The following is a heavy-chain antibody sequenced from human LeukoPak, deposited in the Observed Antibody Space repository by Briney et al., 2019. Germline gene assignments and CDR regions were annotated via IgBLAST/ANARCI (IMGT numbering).Heavy chain of an antibody. CDR2: INPNSGGT. J-gene: IGHJ4*02. CDR3: ARAMVRGSILDY. V-gene: IGHV1-2*02. D-gene: IGHD3-10*01. Sequence: AASVKVSCKASGYTFTGYYMHWVRQAPGQGLEWMGWINPNSGGTNYAQKFQGRVTMTRDTSISTAYMELSRLRSDDTAVYYCARAMVRGSILDYWGQGTLVTVSS. CDR1: GYTFTGYY.